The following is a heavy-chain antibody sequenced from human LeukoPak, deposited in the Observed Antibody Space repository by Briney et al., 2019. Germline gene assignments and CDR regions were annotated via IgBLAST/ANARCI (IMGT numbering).Heavy chain of an antibody. V-gene: IGHV7-4-1*02. J-gene: IGHJ4*02. D-gene: IGHD3-3*01. CDR2: INTNTGNP. CDR1: GYTFTSYA. CDR3: ARNYDFWSGYPLYYFDY. Sequence: GASVKLSCKASGYTFTSYAMNWVRQAPGQGLEWMGWINTNTGNPTYAHAFTGRFVFSLDTSVSTAYLQISSLTAEDTAVYYCARNYDFWSGYPLYYFDYWGQGTLVTVSS.